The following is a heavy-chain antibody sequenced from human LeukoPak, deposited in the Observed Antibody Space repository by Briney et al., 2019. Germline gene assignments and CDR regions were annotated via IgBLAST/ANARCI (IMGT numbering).Heavy chain of an antibody. V-gene: IGHV4-39*07. CDR1: GGSIRSSSYY. CDR2: GFYSGST. J-gene: IGHJ4*02. Sequence: WETLSLTCTVSGGSIRSSSYYWGWIRQPPGKGLEWIGSGFYSGSTYYNPSLKSRVTISVDTSKNQFSLKLSSVTAADTAVHYCARHDGQWIPCDYWGQGTLVTVSS. D-gene: IGHD5-18*01. CDR3: ARHDGQWIPCDY.